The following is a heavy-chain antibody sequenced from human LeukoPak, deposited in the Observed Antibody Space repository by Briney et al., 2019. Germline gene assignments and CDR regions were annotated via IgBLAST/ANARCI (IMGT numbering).Heavy chain of an antibody. J-gene: IGHJ4*02. CDR3: ARDTTPYYYDSSGYYYDY. Sequence: GGSLRLSCAASGFTFSSYLMSWVRQAPGKGLEWVANIKQDGSEKYYVDSVKGRFTISRDNAKNSLYLQMNSLRAEDTAVYYCARDTTPYYYDSSGYYYDYWGQGTLVTVSS. CDR1: GFTFSSYL. V-gene: IGHV3-7*01. D-gene: IGHD3-22*01. CDR2: IKQDGSEK.